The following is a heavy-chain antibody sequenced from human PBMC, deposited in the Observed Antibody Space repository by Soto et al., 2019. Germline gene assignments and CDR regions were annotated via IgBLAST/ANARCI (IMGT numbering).Heavy chain of an antibody. J-gene: IGHJ4*02. CDR3: ARGSDYYDSSGYYYPFDY. D-gene: IGHD3-22*01. CDR1: GGTFSSYA. Sequence: QVQLVQSGAEVKKPGSSVKVSCKASGGTFSSYAISWVRQAPGQGLEWMGGIIPIFGTANYAQKFQGRVTITADESTSTAYMDLSSLRSEDTAVYYCARGSDYYDSSGYYYPFDYWGQGTLVTVSS. CDR2: IIPIFGTA. V-gene: IGHV1-69*01.